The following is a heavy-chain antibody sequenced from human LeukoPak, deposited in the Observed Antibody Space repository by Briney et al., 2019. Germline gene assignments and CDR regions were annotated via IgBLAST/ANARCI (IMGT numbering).Heavy chain of an antibody. CDR2: ISYDGVNK. V-gene: IGHV3-30*18. Sequence: PGGSLRLSCAASGFTFSNYGMHWVRQAPGKGLERVALISYDGVNKYYADSVKGRFTISRDNSKNTLYLRMNSLRVEDTALYYCAKLRELVTYYYYYGLDVWGQGTTVTVSS. J-gene: IGHJ6*02. D-gene: IGHD1-1*01. CDR3: AKLRELVTYYYYYGLDV. CDR1: GFTFSNYG.